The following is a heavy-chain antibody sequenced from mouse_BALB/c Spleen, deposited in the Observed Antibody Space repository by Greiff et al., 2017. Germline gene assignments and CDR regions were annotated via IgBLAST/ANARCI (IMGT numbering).Heavy chain of an antibody. V-gene: IGHV5-6-3*01. Sequence: VQLKQSGGGLVQPGGSLKLSCAASGFTFSSYGMSWVRQTPDKRLELVATINSNGGSTYYPDSVKGRFTISRDNAKNTLYLQMSSLKSEDTAMYYCARSIYYGYDGWFAYWGQGTLVTVSA. CDR2: INSNGGST. CDR3: ARSIYYGYDGWFAY. CDR1: GFTFSSYG. D-gene: IGHD2-2*01. J-gene: IGHJ3*01.